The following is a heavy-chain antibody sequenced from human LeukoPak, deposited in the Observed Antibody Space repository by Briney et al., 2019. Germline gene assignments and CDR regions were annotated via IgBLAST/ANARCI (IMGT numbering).Heavy chain of an antibody. CDR3: ARVQYDFWSGYYTRKPYYYGMDV. V-gene: IGHV3-21*01. Sequence: GGSLRLSCAASGFTFSSYSMNWVRQAPGKGLEWVSSISSSSSYIYYADSVKGRFTTSRDNAKNSLYLQMNSLRAEDTAVYYCARVQYDFWSGYYTRKPYYYGMDVWGQGTTVTVSS. D-gene: IGHD3-3*01. CDR2: ISSSSSYI. CDR1: GFTFSSYS. J-gene: IGHJ6*02.